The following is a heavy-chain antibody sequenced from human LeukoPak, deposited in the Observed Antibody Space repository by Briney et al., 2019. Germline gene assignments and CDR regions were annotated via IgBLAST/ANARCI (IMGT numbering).Heavy chain of an antibody. Sequence: SETLSLTCTVSGGSISSGGYYWSWIRQHPGKGLEWIGYIYYSGSTYYNPSLKSRVTISVDTSKNQFSLELSSVTAADTAVYYCARVLSYAFDIWGQGTMVTVSS. J-gene: IGHJ3*02. CDR3: ARVLSYAFDI. V-gene: IGHV4-31*03. CDR2: IYYSGST. CDR1: GGSISSGGYY. D-gene: IGHD2-15*01.